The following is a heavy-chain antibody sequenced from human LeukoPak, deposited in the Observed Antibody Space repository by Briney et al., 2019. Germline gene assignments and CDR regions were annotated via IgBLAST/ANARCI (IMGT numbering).Heavy chain of an antibody. CDR1: GFTFSSYS. D-gene: IGHD3-22*01. CDR2: ISSSSSYI. Sequence: GGSLRLSCAASGFTFSSYSMNWVRQAPGKGLEWVSSISSSSSYIYYADSVKGRFTISRDNAKNSLYLQMNSLRAEDTAVYYCARGKLGYYDSSGYSFDYWGQGILVTVSS. CDR3: ARGKLGYYDSSGYSFDY. J-gene: IGHJ4*02. V-gene: IGHV3-21*06.